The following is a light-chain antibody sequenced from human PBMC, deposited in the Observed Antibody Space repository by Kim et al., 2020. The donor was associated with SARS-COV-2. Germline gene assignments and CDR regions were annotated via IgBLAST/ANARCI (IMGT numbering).Light chain of an antibody. CDR3: QKYNNWPA. CDR1: QSGSRL. J-gene: IGKJ3*01. Sequence: SVAAGESATPARRDSQSGSRLLAWYQPKPGQAPSLFIYGASTRATGIPARVSGSGSGTEFTLTISSLQSEDFAVYYCQKYNNWPAFGPGTKVDIK. V-gene: IGKV3-15*01. CDR2: GAS.